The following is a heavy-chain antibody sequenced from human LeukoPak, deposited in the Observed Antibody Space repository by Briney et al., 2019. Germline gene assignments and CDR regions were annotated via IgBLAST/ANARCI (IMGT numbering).Heavy chain of an antibody. CDR1: GFTFSSYA. J-gene: IGHJ6*02. CDR3: ARDRDGDYGMDV. D-gene: IGHD4-17*01. V-gene: IGHV3-33*08. Sequence: PGGSLRLSCAASGFTFSSYAMHWVRQAPGKGLEWVAVIWYDGSNKDYADSVKGRFTISRDNSKNTLYLQMNSLRAEDTAVYYCARDRDGDYGMDVWGQGTTVTVSS. CDR2: IWYDGSNK.